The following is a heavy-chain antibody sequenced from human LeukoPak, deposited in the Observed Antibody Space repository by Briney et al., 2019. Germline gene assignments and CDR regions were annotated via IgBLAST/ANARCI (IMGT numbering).Heavy chain of an antibody. D-gene: IGHD2-2*01. CDR3: AKDRRPFKYCSSTSCPNNWFDP. CDR2: ISGSGGST. Sequence: GGSLRLSCAASGFTFSSYAMSWVRQAPGKGLEWVSAISGSGGSTYYADSVKGRFTISRDNSKNTLYLQMNSLRAEDTAVYYCAKDRRPFKYCSSTSCPNNWFDPWGQGTLVTVSS. V-gene: IGHV3-23*01. CDR1: GFTFSSYA. J-gene: IGHJ5*02.